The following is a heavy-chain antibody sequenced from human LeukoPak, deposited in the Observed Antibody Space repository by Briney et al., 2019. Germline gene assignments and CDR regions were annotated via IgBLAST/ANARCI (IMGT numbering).Heavy chain of an antibody. V-gene: IGHV1-24*01. D-gene: IGHD6-19*01. CDR2: FDPEDGET. J-gene: IGHJ3*02. Sequence: ASVKVSCKVSGYTLTELSMHWVRQAPGKGLEWMGGFDPEDGETIYAQKFQGRVTMTEDTSTDTAYMELSSLRSEDTAVYYCATEGRGWYLEDAFDIWGQGTMVTVSS. CDR3: ATEGRGWYLEDAFDI. CDR1: GYTLTELS.